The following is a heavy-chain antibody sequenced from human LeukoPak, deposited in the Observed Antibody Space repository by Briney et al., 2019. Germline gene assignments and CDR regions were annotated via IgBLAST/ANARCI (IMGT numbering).Heavy chain of an antibody. D-gene: IGHD2-2*01. CDR2: ISGSGDST. CDR3: AKDQYCSSTRCYGDFDY. Sequence: GGSLRLSCAASGFTFSSYAMSWVRQAPGEGLEWVSVISGSGDSTLYADSVKGRFTVSRDNTRNTLYLQMNSLRAEDTAVYYCAKDQYCSSTRCYGDFDYWGQGTLVTVSS. CDR1: GFTFSSYA. J-gene: IGHJ4*02. V-gene: IGHV3-23*01.